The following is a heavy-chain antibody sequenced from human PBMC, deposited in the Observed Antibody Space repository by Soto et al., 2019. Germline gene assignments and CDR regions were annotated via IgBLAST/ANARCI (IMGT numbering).Heavy chain of an antibody. Sequence: QVQLVQSGAEVKKPGASVKVSCKASGYTFTSYYMHWVRQAPGQGLEWMGIINPSGGSTSYAQKFQGRVTMSRDTSTSTVYMELSSLRSEDTALYYCAIISGYDRYFDYWGQGTLVTVSS. CDR3: AIISGYDRYFDY. J-gene: IGHJ4*02. CDR2: INPSGGST. V-gene: IGHV1-46*01. D-gene: IGHD5-12*01. CDR1: GYTFTSYY.